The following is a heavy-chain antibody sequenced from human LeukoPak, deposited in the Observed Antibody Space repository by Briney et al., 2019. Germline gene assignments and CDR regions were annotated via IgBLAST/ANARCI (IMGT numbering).Heavy chain of an antibody. J-gene: IGHJ4*02. CDR3: ARHSRYDSSGYYFGPSSYYFDY. D-gene: IGHD3-22*01. V-gene: IGHV4-39*01. Sequence: SETLSLTCTVSGGSISSSSYYWAWIRQPPGKGLEWIGSIYYSGTTYYNPSLKSRVTISVDTSKNQFSLNLSSVTAADTAVYYCARHSRYDSSGYYFGPSSYYFDYWGQGTLVTVSS. CDR1: GGSISSSSYY. CDR2: IYYSGTT.